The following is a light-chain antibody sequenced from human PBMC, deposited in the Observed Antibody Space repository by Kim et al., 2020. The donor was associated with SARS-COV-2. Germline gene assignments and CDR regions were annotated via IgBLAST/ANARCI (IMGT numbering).Light chain of an antibody. J-gene: IGKJ3*01. CDR2: GAS. CDR3: QHYKNYPFA. CDR1: QDISNS. Sequence: DIQMTQSPSSLSACVGDRVTITCRASQDISNSVAWYQQRPGKATKSLINGASRLQSGVPSRFSGSGSGTDFTLTISSLQPEDFATYYCQHYKNYPFAFGPGTKVDIK. V-gene: IGKV1-16*01.